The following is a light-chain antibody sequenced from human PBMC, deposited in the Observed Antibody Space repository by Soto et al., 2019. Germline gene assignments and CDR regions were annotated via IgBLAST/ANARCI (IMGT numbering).Light chain of an antibody. CDR1: ESVGSN. J-gene: IGKJ3*01. CDR3: QQRGSWPAT. Sequence: EILMTQSPSTLAVSPGERATLSCRASESVGSNVAWYQQKPGQAPRLLIYDASYRAPGIPARFSGSESGTDVTLTISSLEAEDAEVYYCQQRGSWPATFGPGTKGDIK. V-gene: IGKV3-11*01. CDR2: DAS.